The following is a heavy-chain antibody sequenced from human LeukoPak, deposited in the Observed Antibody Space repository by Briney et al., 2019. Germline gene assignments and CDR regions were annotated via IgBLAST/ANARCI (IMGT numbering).Heavy chain of an antibody. CDR3: ARDQRGSGSYTDDYYAMDV. D-gene: IGHD3-10*01. V-gene: IGHV4-31*03. CDR2: IYYSGNT. CDR1: GGAINSAGYY. Sequence: PSETLSLTCSVSGGAINSAGYYWSWIRQHPGKGLEWIGYIYYSGNTYYNPSLKSRVTISVDTSKNHFSLQLTSVTAADTAIYYCARDQRGSGSYTDDYYAMDVWGKGTTVTVSS. J-gene: IGHJ6*04.